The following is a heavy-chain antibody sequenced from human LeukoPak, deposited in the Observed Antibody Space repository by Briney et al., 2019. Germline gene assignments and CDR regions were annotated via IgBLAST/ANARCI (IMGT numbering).Heavy chain of an antibody. CDR3: ARDSHSSSWYSEFDY. D-gene: IGHD6-13*01. J-gene: IGHJ4*02. V-gene: IGHV3-11*06. Sequence: GGSLRLSCAASGFTFSDYYMSWIRQAPGKGLEWVSSINILSNYIYYADSVKGRFTISRDNAKNSLYLQMNSLRAEDTAVYYCARDSHSSSWYSEFDYWGQGTLVTVSS. CDR1: GFTFSDYY. CDR2: INILSNYI.